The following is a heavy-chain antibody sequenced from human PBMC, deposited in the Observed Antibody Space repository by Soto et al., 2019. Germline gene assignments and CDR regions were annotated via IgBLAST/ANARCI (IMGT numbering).Heavy chain of an antibody. D-gene: IGHD2-21*01. Sequence: EVQLVESGGGLVKPGGSLRLSCAASGFTFSSYSMNWVRQAPGKGLEWVASISSSSSYIYYADSVKGRFTISRDNAKKSLYLRMNSLRAEDTAVYYCAVVIASRTHFDYWGQGTLVTVSS. CDR3: AVVIASRTHFDY. CDR2: ISSSSSYI. V-gene: IGHV3-21*01. J-gene: IGHJ4*02. CDR1: GFTFSSYS.